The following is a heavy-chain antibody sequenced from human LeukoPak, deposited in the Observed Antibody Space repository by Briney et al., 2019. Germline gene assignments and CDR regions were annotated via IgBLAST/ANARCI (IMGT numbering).Heavy chain of an antibody. J-gene: IGHJ4*02. Sequence: ASVKVSCKASEYTFKDYYMHWVRQAPGQGLEWMGWISANRGATKYAQKFQGRVTTTRDTSISTVYMDLSRLTSDDTAVYYCARDGVREGHDGSLFDYWGQGTLVTVSS. V-gene: IGHV1-2*02. CDR2: ISANRGAT. D-gene: IGHD1-26*01. CDR3: ARDGVREGHDGSLFDY. CDR1: EYTFKDYY.